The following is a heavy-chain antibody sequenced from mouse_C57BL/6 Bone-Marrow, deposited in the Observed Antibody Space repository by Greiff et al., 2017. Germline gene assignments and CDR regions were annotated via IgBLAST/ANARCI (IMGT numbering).Heavy chain of an antibody. CDR1: GYTFTSYD. J-gene: IGHJ3*01. V-gene: IGHV1-85*01. CDR2: IYPRDGST. D-gene: IGHD3-1*01. Sequence: VMLVESGPELVKPGASVKLSCKASGYTFTSYDINWVKQRPGQGLEWIGWIYPRDGSTKYKEKFKGKATLTVDTSSSTAYMELHSLTSEDSAVYFCARSGWAWFAYWGQGTLVTVSA. CDR3: ARSGWAWFAY.